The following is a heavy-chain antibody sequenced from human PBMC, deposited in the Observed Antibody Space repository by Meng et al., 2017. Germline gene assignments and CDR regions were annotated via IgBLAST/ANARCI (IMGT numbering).Heavy chain of an antibody. CDR3: AGAQTGTREIDY. CDR1: GGSFSGYY. Sequence: QVRPQQWGAGLLKPSETLSLTCAVYGGSFSGYYWSWIRQPPGKGLEWIGEINHSGSTNYNPSLKSRVTISVDTSKNQFSLKLSSVTAADTAVYYCAGAQTGTREIDYWGQGTLVTVSS. D-gene: IGHD1-1*01. CDR2: INHSGST. J-gene: IGHJ4*02. V-gene: IGHV4-34*01.